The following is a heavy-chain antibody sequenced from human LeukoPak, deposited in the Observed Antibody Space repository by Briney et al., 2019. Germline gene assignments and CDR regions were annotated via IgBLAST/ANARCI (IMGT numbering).Heavy chain of an antibody. Sequence: SQTLSLTCAISGDSVSSPSAAWNWLRQSPSGGLEWLGRTYYRSKWYNDYAVSVKSRITINPDTSKNQFSLQLNSVTPEDTAVYYCARETSFRYYDFWSGWDYWGQGTLVTVSS. J-gene: IGHJ4*02. CDR2: TYYRSKWYN. CDR1: GDSVSSPSAA. V-gene: IGHV6-1*01. D-gene: IGHD3-3*01. CDR3: ARETSFRYYDFWSGWDY.